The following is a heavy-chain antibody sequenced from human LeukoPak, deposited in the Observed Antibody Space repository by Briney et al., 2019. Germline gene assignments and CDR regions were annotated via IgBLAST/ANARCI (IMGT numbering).Heavy chain of an antibody. D-gene: IGHD6-19*01. J-gene: IGHJ4*02. Sequence: PGGSLRPSCAASGFTFSSYAMSWVRQAPGKGLEWVSGVSGSGGTTHYADSVKGRFTISRDNSKNTLYLQMNSLRAEDTAVHYCAKGSSSGWYVYFDYWGQGTLVTVSS. V-gene: IGHV3-23*01. CDR2: VSGSGGTT. CDR1: GFTFSSYA. CDR3: AKGSSSGWYVYFDY.